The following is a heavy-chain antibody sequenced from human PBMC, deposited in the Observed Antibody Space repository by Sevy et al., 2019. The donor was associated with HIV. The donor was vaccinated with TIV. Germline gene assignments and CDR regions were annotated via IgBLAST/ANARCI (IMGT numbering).Heavy chain of an antibody. CDR3: ARGGYYDTSGYYSHFFDY. CDR2: LDHSGGT. V-gene: IGHV4-38-2*01. Sequence: SETLSLTCAVSGYSITSGYNWGWIRQPPGKGLEWIGSLDHSGGTSFSTSLRSRASISVDTSKNQFSLKLTSVTASDTAVYFCARGGYYDTSGYYSHFFDYWGQGTLVTVSS. D-gene: IGHD3-22*01. J-gene: IGHJ4*02. CDR1: GYSITSGYN.